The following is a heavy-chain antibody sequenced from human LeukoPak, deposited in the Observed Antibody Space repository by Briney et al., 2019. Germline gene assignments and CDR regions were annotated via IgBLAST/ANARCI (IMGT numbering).Heavy chain of an antibody. CDR3: ARRMDYYDSSGYYSREYYFDY. CDR1: GFTFSSYA. Sequence: GGSLRLSCAASGFTFSSYAMHWVRQAPGKGLEWVAVISYDGSNKYYADSVKGRFTISRDNSKNTLYLQMNSLRAEDTAVYYCARRMDYYDSSGYYSREYYFDYWGQGTLVTVSS. J-gene: IGHJ4*02. D-gene: IGHD3-22*01. V-gene: IGHV3-30*04. CDR2: ISYDGSNK.